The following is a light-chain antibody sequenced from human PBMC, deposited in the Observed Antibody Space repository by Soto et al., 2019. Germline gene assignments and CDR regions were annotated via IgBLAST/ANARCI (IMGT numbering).Light chain of an antibody. CDR3: CSYAGSYTYV. J-gene: IGLJ1*01. CDR2: DVS. CDR1: SSDVGGYNY. Sequence: QSVLTQPRSVSGSPGQSVTISCTGTSSDVGGYNYVSWYQHHPGKAPKVMIYDVSKRPSGVPDRFSGSKSGNTAPLTISGLQAEDEADYYCCSYAGSYTYVFGTGTKV. V-gene: IGLV2-11*01.